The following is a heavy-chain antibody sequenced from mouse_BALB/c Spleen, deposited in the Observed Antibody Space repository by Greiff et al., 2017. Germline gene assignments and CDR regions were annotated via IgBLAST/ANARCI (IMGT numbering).Heavy chain of an antibody. J-gene: IGHJ3*01. Sequence: QVQLQQSGAELVRPGVSVKISCKGSGYTFTDYAMHWVKQSHAKSLEWIGVISTYYGDASYNQKFKGKATMTVDKSSSTAYMELARLTSEDSAIYYCARDGSSYDWFAYWGQGTLVTVSA. CDR3: ARDGSSYDWFAY. V-gene: IGHV1S137*01. D-gene: IGHD1-1*01. CDR1: GYTFTDYA. CDR2: ISTYYGDA.